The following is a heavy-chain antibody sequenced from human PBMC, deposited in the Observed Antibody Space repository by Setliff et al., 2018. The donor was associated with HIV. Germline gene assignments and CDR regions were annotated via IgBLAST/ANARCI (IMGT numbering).Heavy chain of an antibody. CDR3: AKDGLQQLVLYYFDY. Sequence: GGSLRLSCGASGFAVSSFGMHWVRQVPGKGLEWVAVIWNDGSNQFYADSVKGRFTISRDNSESMLYLQMNSLRAEDTAVYYCAKDGLQQLVLYYFDYWGQGTLVTVSS. V-gene: IGHV3-33*06. CDR2: IWNDGSNQ. J-gene: IGHJ4*02. D-gene: IGHD6-13*01. CDR1: GFAVSSFG.